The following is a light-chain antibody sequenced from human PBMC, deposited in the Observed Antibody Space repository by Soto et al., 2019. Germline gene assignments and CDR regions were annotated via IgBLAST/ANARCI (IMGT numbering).Light chain of an antibody. V-gene: IGKV1-39*01. CDR3: QHTYITPNT. CDR2: AAS. Sequence: DIQMTQSPSSVGDRVTITCRASQSISSYLNWYQQKPGKAPKLLIYAASSLQSGVPSRFSGSGSGTDFTLTISSLQPEDFATYYCQHTYITPNTFGQGTRLEIK. CDR1: QSISSY. J-gene: IGKJ5*01.